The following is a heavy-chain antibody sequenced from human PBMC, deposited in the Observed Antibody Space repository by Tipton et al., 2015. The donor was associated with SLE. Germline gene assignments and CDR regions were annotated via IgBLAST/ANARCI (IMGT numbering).Heavy chain of an antibody. CDR1: GFTFSSYW. Sequence: SLRLSCAASGFTFSSYWMSWVRQAPGKGREWVANIKEDGSEKYYVDSVKGRFTISRDNAKNSLYLQMNSLGAEDTAVYYCARKALTTVTFFDYWGQGTLVTVSS. CDR3: ARKALTTVTFFDY. D-gene: IGHD4-17*01. J-gene: IGHJ4*02. V-gene: IGHV3-7*01. CDR2: IKEDGSEK.